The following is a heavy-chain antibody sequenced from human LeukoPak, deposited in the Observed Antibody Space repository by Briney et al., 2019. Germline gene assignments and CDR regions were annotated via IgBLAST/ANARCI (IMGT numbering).Heavy chain of an antibody. CDR3: ATPYYYDSSGPFDY. Sequence: GGSLRLSCAASGFTFSSYGMHWVRQAPGKGLEWVAFIRYDGSNKYYADSVKGRFTISRDNSKNTLYLQMNSLRAEDTAVYYCATPYYYDSSGPFDYWGQGTLVTVSS. CDR2: IRYDGSNK. CDR1: GFTFSSYG. J-gene: IGHJ4*02. V-gene: IGHV3-30*02. D-gene: IGHD3-22*01.